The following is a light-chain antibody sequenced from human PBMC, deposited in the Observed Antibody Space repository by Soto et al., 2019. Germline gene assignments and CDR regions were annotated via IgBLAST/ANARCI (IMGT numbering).Light chain of an antibody. CDR1: QRVSTN. V-gene: IGKV3-15*01. Sequence: EIVMTQSPATLSVSPGERATLSCRASQRVSTNLAWYQQKPGQAPRLLIYGASTRATGIPGRFSGSGAETELPLTISNLQSEDFAGYYCQQYSHWPPTYTFGQGTKLEIQ. CDR2: GAS. J-gene: IGKJ2*01. CDR3: QQYSHWPPTYT.